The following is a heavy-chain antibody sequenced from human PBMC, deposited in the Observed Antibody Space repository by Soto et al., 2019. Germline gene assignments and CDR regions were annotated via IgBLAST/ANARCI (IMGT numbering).Heavy chain of an antibody. J-gene: IGHJ4*02. CDR2: IIPIFGTA. Sequence: ASVKVSCKASGGTFSSYAISWVRQAPGQGLEWMGGIIPIFGTANYALKFQGRVTITADESTSTAYMELSSLRSEDTAVYYCARVVEMGYYFDYWGQGTLVTVSS. CDR3: ARVVEMGYYFDY. V-gene: IGHV1-69*13. CDR1: GGTFSSYA.